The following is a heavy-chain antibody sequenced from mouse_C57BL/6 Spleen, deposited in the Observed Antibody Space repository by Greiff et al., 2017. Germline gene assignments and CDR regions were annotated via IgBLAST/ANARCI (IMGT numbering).Heavy chain of an antibody. D-gene: IGHD2-5*01. CDR2: INPGSGGT. J-gene: IGHJ4*01. V-gene: IGHV1-54*01. CDR1: GYAFTNYL. Sequence: VQLQQSGAELVRPGASVKVSCKASGYAFTNYLIEWVKQRPGQGLEWIGVINPGSGGTNYNEKFKGKATLTADKSSSTASMQHSSLTSDDSAVYFCARRNDYSSYDMDYWGQGTSVTVSS. CDR3: ARRNDYSSYDMDY.